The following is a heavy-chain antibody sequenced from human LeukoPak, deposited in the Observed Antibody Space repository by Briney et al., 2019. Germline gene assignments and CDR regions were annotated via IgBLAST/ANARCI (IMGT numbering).Heavy chain of an antibody. D-gene: IGHD4-17*01. Sequence: GAPVKVSCKASGYTFTGYYMHWVRQAPGQGLEWMGWINPNSGGTNYAQKFQGRVTMTRDTSISTAYMELSRLRSDDTAVYYCARVSTVTIGYYYGMDVWGQGTTVTVSS. CDR1: GYTFTGYY. V-gene: IGHV1-2*02. J-gene: IGHJ6*02. CDR2: INPNSGGT. CDR3: ARVSTVTIGYYYGMDV.